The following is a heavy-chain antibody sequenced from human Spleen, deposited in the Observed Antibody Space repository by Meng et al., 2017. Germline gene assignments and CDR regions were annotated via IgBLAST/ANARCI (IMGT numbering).Heavy chain of an antibody. V-gene: IGHV4-61*01. J-gene: IGHJ4*02. CDR2: VYYNGHT. D-gene: IGHD5-18*01. CDR3: ARGGGGGYTYGLAY. Sequence: QGHRRESGPGLVRPSETLSLTCSVSGASVSSGSNYWTWIRQPPGKGLEWIGYVYYNGHTSYKPSLKSRVTISMDTSKRQFSLKLTSVTAADAAVYYCARGGGGGYTYGLAYWGQGILVTVSS. CDR1: GASVSSGSNY.